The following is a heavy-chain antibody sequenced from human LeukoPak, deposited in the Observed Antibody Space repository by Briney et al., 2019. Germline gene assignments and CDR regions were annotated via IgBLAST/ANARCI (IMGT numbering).Heavy chain of an antibody. D-gene: IGHD4-17*01. V-gene: IGHV3-48*03. CDR2: ISGSGSAI. CDR3: ARDLGDYVGYDASDI. CDR1: GFTFSSYE. Sequence: QPGGSLRLSCAASGFTFSSYEMNWVRQAPGKGLEWVPYISGSGSAIYYADSVKGRFTMSRDNAKNSLYLQMNSLRVEDTAVYYCARDLGDYVGYDASDIWGQGTMVTVSS. J-gene: IGHJ3*02.